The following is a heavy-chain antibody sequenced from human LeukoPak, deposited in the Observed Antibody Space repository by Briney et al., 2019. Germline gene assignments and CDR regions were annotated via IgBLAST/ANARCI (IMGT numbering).Heavy chain of an antibody. Sequence: PGGSLRLSCSAGGFTFSDYAVTWVRQAPGKGLEWVGFIRNKANGGTADYAASVKGRFNISRDDSKTIAYLQMNSLKIEDTAVYYCSRAYSTGWLGINDYWGQGAQVTVSS. CDR1: GFTFSDYA. CDR2: IRNKANGGTA. J-gene: IGHJ4*02. CDR3: SRAYSTGWLGINDY. V-gene: IGHV3-49*04. D-gene: IGHD6-19*01.